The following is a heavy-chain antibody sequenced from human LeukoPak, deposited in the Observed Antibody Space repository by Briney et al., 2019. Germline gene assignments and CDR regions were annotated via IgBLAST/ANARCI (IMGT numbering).Heavy chain of an antibody. V-gene: IGHV3-30*04. J-gene: IGHJ4*02. CDR1: GFTFSSYV. CDR3: ARDLIYYDSSGSVY. Sequence: HPGGSLRLSCAASGFTFSSYVMHWVRQAPGKGLEWVAFISYDGSNKYYADSVRGRFTISRDNSKNTLYLQMNSLRGEDTAVYYCARDLIYYDSSGSVYWGQGTLVTVSP. D-gene: IGHD3-22*01. CDR2: ISYDGSNK.